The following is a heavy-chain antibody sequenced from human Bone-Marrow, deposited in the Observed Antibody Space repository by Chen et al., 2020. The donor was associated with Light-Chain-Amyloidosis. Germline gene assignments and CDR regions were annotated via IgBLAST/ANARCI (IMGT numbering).Heavy chain of an antibody. Sequence: QVQLQESGPGLVTPSQTLSLTCTVSGGSINSASYYWGWIRQHPGKGLEWIGYMYYRWSTYYNPSLGSRFTISLDTSQNQFSLRLNSVTAADTAVYYCARATVVTSAIGFFDSWGQGTLVTVSS. V-gene: IGHV4-31*03. CDR1: GGSINSASYY. CDR2: MYYRWST. CDR3: ARATVVTSAIGFFDS. D-gene: IGHD2-2*02. J-gene: IGHJ4*02.